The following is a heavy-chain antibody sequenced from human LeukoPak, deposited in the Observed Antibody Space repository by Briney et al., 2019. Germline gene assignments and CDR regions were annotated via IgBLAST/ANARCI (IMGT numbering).Heavy chain of an antibody. CDR1: GITVSSTY. Sequence: SGGSLRLSCAASGITVSSTYMSWVRQAPGKGLEWVSVIYSGGSTYYADSAKGRFTISRDNSKNTLYLQMNGLRAEDTAVYYCARYNFFGGTPFDCWGQGTLVTVSS. D-gene: IGHD5-24*01. CDR2: IYSGGST. J-gene: IGHJ4*02. V-gene: IGHV3-66*01. CDR3: ARYNFFGGTPFDC.